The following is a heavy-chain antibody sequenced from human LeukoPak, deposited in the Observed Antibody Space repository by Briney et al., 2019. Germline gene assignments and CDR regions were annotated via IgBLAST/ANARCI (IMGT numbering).Heavy chain of an antibody. V-gene: IGHV3-21*01. D-gene: IGHD3-10*01. CDR3: ARESFRYGSPLDI. CDR1: GFTFSSYS. J-gene: IGHJ3*02. CDR2: ISSSSSYI. Sequence: PGGSLRLSCAASGFTFSSYSMNWVRQAPGKGLEWVSSISSSSSYIYCADSVKGRFTISRDNAKNSLYLQMNSLRAEDTAVYYCARESFRYGSPLDIWGQGTMVTVSS.